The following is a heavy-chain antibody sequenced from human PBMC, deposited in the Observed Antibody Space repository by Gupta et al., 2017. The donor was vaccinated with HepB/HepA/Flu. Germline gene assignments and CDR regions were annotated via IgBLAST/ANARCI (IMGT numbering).Heavy chain of an antibody. D-gene: IGHD4-17*01. CDR3: ARLLYGDYSYDY. CDR1: GGSISSYY. CDR2: IYHGWSP. Sequence: QVQLQESGPGLVKPSETLSLTCTVPGGSISSYYWSWIRQPQGKGLEWIGYIYHGWSPDYNPSLKSRVTISLDTSKNEISLKLTSVTAADTAVDYCARLLYGDYSYDYWGQGTLVTVSS. V-gene: IGHV4-59*08. J-gene: IGHJ4*02.